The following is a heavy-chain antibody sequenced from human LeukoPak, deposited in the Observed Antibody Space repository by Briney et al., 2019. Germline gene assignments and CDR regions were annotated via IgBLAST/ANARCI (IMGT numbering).Heavy chain of an antibody. CDR3: AKDKLLAARSQTTFDY. Sequence: PGGSLRLSCAASGFTFSSYAMNWVRQAPGKGLEWVSAISGTGGITYYADSVKGRFTISRDNSKNTLYLQMNSLRAEDTAVYYCAKDKLLAARSQTTFDYWGQGTLVTVSS. J-gene: IGHJ4*02. CDR1: GFTFSSYA. D-gene: IGHD6-6*01. CDR2: ISGTGGIT. V-gene: IGHV3-23*01.